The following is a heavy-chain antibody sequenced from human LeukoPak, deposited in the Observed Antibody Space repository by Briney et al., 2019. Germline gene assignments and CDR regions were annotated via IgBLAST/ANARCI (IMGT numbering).Heavy chain of an antibody. CDR3: ARENTRFFAY. CDR2: VSYDGSNN. Sequence: PGRSLRLSCAASGSTFSNYAMHWVRQAPGKGLEWVAVVSYDGSNNYHADSVKGRFTISRDNAKNTLYLQMNSLRAEDTAVYYCARENTRFFAYWGQGTLVTVSS. J-gene: IGHJ4*02. D-gene: IGHD3-10*02. V-gene: IGHV3-30-3*01. CDR1: GSTFSNYA.